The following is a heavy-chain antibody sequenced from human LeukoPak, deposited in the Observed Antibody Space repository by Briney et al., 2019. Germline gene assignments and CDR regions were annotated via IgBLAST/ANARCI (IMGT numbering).Heavy chain of an antibody. CDR1: GGSISSYY. CDR2: IYYSGST. J-gene: IGHJ4*02. V-gene: IGHV4-59*01. CDR3: ARWGHDYVWGSPYTFDY. D-gene: IGHD3-16*01. Sequence: SETLSLTCTVSGGSISSYYWSWIRQPPGKGLEWIGYIYYSGSTNYNPSLKSRVTISVDTSKNQFSLKLSSVTAADTAVYYCARWGHDYVWGSPYTFDYWGQGTLVTVSS.